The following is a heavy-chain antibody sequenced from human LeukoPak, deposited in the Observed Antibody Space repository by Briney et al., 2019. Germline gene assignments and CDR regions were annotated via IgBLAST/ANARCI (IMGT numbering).Heavy chain of an antibody. CDR3: AKDLRGEITIAAAGTGGTDAFDI. D-gene: IGHD6-13*01. Sequence: GGSLRLSCAASGFTFDDYAMHWVRQAPGKGLEWVSGISWNSGSIGYADSVKGRFTISRDNAKNSLYLQMNSLRAEDTAVYYCAKDLRGEITIAAAGTGGTDAFDIWGQGTMVTVSS. CDR2: ISWNSGSI. J-gene: IGHJ3*02. V-gene: IGHV3-9*01. CDR1: GFTFDDYA.